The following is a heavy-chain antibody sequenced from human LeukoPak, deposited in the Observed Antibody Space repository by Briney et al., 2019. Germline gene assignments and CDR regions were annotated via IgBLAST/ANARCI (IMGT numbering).Heavy chain of an antibody. V-gene: IGHV4-59*01. Sequence: SETLSLTCTVSGGSISSYYWSWIRQPPGKGLEWIGYIYYGGSTNYNPSLKSRVTISVDTSKNQFSLKLSSVTAADTAVYYCARDRAPFDPWGQGTLVTVSS. CDR1: GGSISSYY. CDR2: IYYGGST. J-gene: IGHJ5*02. CDR3: ARDRAPFDP.